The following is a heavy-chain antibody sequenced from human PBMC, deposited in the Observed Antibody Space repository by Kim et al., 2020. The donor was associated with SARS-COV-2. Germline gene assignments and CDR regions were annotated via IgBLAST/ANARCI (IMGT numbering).Heavy chain of an antibody. Sequence: YNPSLKSRVTISVDTSKNQFSLKLSSVTAADTAVYYCARALHQSEYYFDYWGQGTLVTVSS. D-gene: IGHD2-2*01. CDR3: ARALHQSEYYFDY. V-gene: IGHV4-31*02. J-gene: IGHJ4*02.